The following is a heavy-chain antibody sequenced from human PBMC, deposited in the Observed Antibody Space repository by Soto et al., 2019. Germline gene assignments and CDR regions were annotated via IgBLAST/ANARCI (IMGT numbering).Heavy chain of an antibody. CDR2: IYYSGTT. CDR3: ARQIGSYDD. Sequence: QLRLQESGPGLVKPSETLSLTCTVSGGSIRGSSYYWGWIRQPPGKGLEWIGNIYYSGTTYYNPSLKSRVXXXXXXXXXXXXXXXXXXXXXXXXXYYCARQIGSYDDWGQGTLVTVSS. J-gene: IGHJ4*02. CDR1: GGSIRGSSYY. D-gene: IGHD1-26*01. V-gene: IGHV4-39*01.